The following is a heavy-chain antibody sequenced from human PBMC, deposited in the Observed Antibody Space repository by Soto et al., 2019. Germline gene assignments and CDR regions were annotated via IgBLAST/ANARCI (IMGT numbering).Heavy chain of an antibody. D-gene: IGHD3-3*01. V-gene: IGHV5-51*01. CDR3: ARHGPNYDFWSGYPRADRYYYYMDV. Sequence: PGESLKISCKGSGYSFTSYWIGWVRQMPGKGLEWMVIIYPGDSDTRYSPSFQGQVTISADKSISTAYLQWSSLKASDTAMYYCARHGPNYDFWSGYPRADRYYYYMDVWGKGTTVTVSS. J-gene: IGHJ6*03. CDR2: IYPGDSDT. CDR1: GYSFTSYW.